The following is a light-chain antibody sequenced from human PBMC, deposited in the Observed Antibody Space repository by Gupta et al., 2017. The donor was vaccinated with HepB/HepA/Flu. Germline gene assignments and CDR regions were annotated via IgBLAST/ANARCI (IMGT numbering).Light chain of an antibody. CDR2: GAS. CDR3: RQYDSYPRT. CDR1: QSMRTD. J-gene: IGKJ1*01. Sequence: ASQMTHSPSSMSASVGDRVTITVRASQSMRTDLAWYQQKAGKAPQLLIYGASSIQTGVPSRFSGSGSGTXFTLTIXGRHPEEFASYYCRQYDSYPRTFGXGTKVDIK. V-gene: IGKV1-6*01.